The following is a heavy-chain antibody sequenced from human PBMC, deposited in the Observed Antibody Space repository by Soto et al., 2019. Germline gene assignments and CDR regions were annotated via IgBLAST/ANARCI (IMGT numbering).Heavy chain of an antibody. CDR2: INSDGSRT. D-gene: IGHD3-22*01. Sequence: GGSLRLSCAASGFTFSSYWMHWVRQAPGKGLVWVSRINSDGSRTTYADSVKGRFTISRDNAKNTLYLQMNSLRVEDTAVYYCERMFYYEDSVDRHFHYWGQGTRATVSS. V-gene: IGHV3-74*03. CDR3: ERMFYYEDSVDRHFHY. CDR1: GFTFSSYW. J-gene: IGHJ4*02.